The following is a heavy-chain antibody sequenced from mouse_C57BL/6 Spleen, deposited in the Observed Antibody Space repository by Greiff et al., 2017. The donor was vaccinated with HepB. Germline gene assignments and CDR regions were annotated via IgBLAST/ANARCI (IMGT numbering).Heavy chain of an antibody. CDR3: ARELLRAWFAD. J-gene: IGHJ3*01. Sequence: VQLVESGPGLVAPPQSLSITCTASRFSFNSYGVSWVRQPPGKGLEWLGVIWGDGSTNYHSALISRLSISKDNSKSQFFLKLNSLQTDDTATYYCARELLRAWFADWGEVSLVTVS. CDR2: IWGDGST. CDR1: RFSFNSYG. V-gene: IGHV2-3*01. D-gene: IGHD1-1*01.